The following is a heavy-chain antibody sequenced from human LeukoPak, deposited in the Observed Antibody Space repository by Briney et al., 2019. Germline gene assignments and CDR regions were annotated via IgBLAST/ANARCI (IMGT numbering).Heavy chain of an antibody. CDR1: GFTFSSYE. D-gene: IGHD3-22*01. J-gene: IGHJ3*02. V-gene: IGHV3-48*03. Sequence: PGGSLRLSCAASGFTFSSYEMNWVRQAPGKGLEWVSYISSSGSTIHYADSVKGRFTISRDNAKNSLYLQMNSLRAEDTAVYYCARDAGAPDYYDSSGYFPDAFDIWGQGTMVTVSS. CDR2: ISSSGSTI. CDR3: ARDAGAPDYYDSSGYFPDAFDI.